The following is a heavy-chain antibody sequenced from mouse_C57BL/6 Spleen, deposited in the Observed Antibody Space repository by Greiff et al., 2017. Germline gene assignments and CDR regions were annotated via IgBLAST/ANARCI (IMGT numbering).Heavy chain of an antibody. CDR2: IYPGDGDT. V-gene: IGHV1-82*01. J-gene: IGHJ2*01. CDR3: AREWSYYYGSSYCFDY. Sequence: QVQLQQSGPELVKPGASVKISCKASGYAFSSSWMNWVKQRPGKGLEWIGRIYPGDGDTNYNGKFKGKATLTADKSSSTAYMQLSSLTSEDSSVYFCAREWSYYYGSSYCFDYWGQGTTLTVSS. D-gene: IGHD1-1*01. CDR1: GYAFSSSW.